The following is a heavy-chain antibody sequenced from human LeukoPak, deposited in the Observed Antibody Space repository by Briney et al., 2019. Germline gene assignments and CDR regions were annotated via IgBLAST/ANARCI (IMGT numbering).Heavy chain of an antibody. D-gene: IGHD1-26*01. V-gene: IGHV3-23*01. J-gene: IGHJ4*02. CDR2: IIPSGHTT. CDR1: GFTFSSHG. CDR3: AKGNEWELLGGYYFDY. Sequence: GGSLRLSCAASGFTFSSHGMNWVRQAPGKGLEWVSGIIPSGHTTYYADSVRGRFTISRDNSKNTLYLQMNSLRAEDTAVYYCAKGNEWELLGGYYFDYWGQGTLVTVSS.